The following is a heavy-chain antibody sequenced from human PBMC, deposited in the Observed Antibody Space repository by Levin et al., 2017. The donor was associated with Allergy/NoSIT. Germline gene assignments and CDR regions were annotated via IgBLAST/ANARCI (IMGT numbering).Heavy chain of an antibody. J-gene: IGHJ4*02. CDR2: INHSGST. CDR3: ARVGSSGWYHKYYFDY. Sequence: SSETLSLTCAVYGGSFSGYYWSWIRQPPGKGLEWIGEINHSGSTNYNPSLKSRVTISVDTSKNQFSLKLSSVTAADTAVYYCARVGSSGWYHKYYFDYWGQGTLVTVSS. CDR1: GGSFSGYY. V-gene: IGHV4-34*01. D-gene: IGHD6-19*01.